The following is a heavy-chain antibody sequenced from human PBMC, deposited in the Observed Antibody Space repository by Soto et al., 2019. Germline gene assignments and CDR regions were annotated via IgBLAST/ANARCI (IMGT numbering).Heavy chain of an antibody. CDR3: ARVGGINWFDP. V-gene: IGHV4-31*03. J-gene: IGHJ5*02. CDR2: IYSSGST. Sequence: QVQLQESGPGLVKPSQTLSLTCTVSGGSISSGGYYWSWIRQHPGKGLEWIGYIYSSGSTYYNPASKXRXTXSXXTSKNQFALKLSSVTAADTAVYYCARVGGINWFDPWGQGTLVTGSS. CDR1: GGSISSGGYY. D-gene: IGHD3-16*01.